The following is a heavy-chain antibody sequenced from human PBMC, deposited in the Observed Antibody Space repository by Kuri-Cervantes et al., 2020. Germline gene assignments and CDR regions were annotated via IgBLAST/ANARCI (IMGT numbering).Heavy chain of an antibody. CDR3: TNLVVVPAAMWGGNYYYYYYMDV. V-gene: IGHV3-15*01. Sequence: GESLKISCTASGFTFSDYNMSWVRQTPGKGLEWVGRIKSKIDGGTTDYAAPVKGRFTISRDDSKNTLYLQMNNLKTEDTAVYYCTNLVVVPAAMWGGNYYYYYYMDVWGKGTTVTVSS. CDR2: IKSKIDGGTT. J-gene: IGHJ6*03. D-gene: IGHD2-2*01. CDR1: GFTFSDYN.